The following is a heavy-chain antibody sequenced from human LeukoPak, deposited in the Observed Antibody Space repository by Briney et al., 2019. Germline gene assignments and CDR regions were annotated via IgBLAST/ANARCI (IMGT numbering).Heavy chain of an antibody. J-gene: IGHJ4*02. Sequence: SQTLSLTCAISGDSVSSNSAAWNRIRQSPSRGLEWLGRTYYRSKWYNDYAVSVKSRITINPDTSKNQFSLQLNSVTPEDTAVYYCARGDRSLAAAGPYFDYWGQGTLVTVSS. CDR3: ARGDRSLAAAGPYFDY. D-gene: IGHD6-13*01. CDR1: GDSVSSNSAA. V-gene: IGHV6-1*01. CDR2: TYYRSKWYN.